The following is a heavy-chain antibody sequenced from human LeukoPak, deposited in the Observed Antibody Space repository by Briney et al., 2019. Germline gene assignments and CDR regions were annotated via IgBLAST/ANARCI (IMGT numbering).Heavy chain of an antibody. CDR3: ARQTGSGLFTLP. V-gene: IGHV4-39*01. J-gene: IGHJ4*02. CDR1: GVSISSSNSY. D-gene: IGHD3/OR15-3a*01. Sequence: SETLSLTCTVSGVSISSSNSYWGWIRQPPGKGLEWIGSTYYSGNTYYNASVKSRVTISIDSSKNHFSLMLSSVTAADTAVYYCARQTGSGLFTLPGGQGTLVTVSS. CDR2: TYYSGNT.